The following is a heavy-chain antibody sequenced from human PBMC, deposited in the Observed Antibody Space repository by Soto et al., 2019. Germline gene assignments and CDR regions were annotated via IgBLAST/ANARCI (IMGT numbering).Heavy chain of an antibody. Sequence: ASVKVSCKASGYTFTSYYMHRVRQAPGQGLEWMGIINPSGGSTSYAQKFQGRVTMTRDTSTSTVYMELSSLRSEDTAVYYCARGGDIVVVPAAIAIVYWGQGTLVTVSS. CDR1: GYTFTSYY. V-gene: IGHV1-46*01. J-gene: IGHJ4*02. D-gene: IGHD2-2*01. CDR2: INPSGGST. CDR3: ARGGDIVVVPAAIAIVY.